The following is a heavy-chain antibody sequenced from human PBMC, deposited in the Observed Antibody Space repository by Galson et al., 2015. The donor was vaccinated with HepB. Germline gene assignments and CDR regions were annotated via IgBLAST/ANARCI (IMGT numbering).Heavy chain of an antibody. CDR2: INPNSGGT. V-gene: IGHV1-2*02. CDR1: GYTFTGYY. J-gene: IGHJ4*02. CDR3: ARDLDHGSSWYSFFDY. D-gene: IGHD6-13*01. Sequence: SVKVSCKASGYTFTGYYMHWVRQTPGQGLEWMGWINPNSGGTNYAQKFQGRVTMTRDTSISTAYMELSRLRSDDTAVYYCARDLDHGSSWYSFFDYWGQGTLVTVSS.